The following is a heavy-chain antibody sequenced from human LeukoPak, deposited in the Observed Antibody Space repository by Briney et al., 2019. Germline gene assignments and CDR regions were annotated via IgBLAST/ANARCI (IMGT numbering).Heavy chain of an antibody. V-gene: IGHV4-61*02. D-gene: IGHD2/OR15-2a*01. CDR1: GGSINSDDYY. Sequence: SQTLSLTCTVSGGSINSDDYYWTWLRQPAGKGLEWIGRIHIDGRTNYNPSLKSRLSLSLDASKNVFSLKMTSVAATDTAVYYCVRSFHLPENWFDPWGQGTMVTVSS. J-gene: IGHJ5*02. CDR3: VRSFHLPENWFDP. CDR2: IHIDGRT.